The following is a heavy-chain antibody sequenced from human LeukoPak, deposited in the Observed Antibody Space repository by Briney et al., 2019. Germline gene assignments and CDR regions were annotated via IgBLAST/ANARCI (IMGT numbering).Heavy chain of an antibody. CDR3: AKGLRIAVAGTGFDY. Sequence: PGGSLRLSCAASGFTFSSYAMSWVRQAPGKGLEWVSAISGSGGSTYYADSVKGRFTISRDNSKNTLYLQMNSLRAEDTAVYYCAKGLRIAVAGTGFDYWGQGTLVTVSS. J-gene: IGHJ4*02. D-gene: IGHD6-19*01. CDR2: ISGSGGST. V-gene: IGHV3-23*01. CDR1: GFTFSSYA.